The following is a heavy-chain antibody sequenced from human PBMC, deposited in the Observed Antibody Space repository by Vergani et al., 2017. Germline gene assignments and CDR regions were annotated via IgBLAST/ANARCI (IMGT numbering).Heavy chain of an antibody. D-gene: IGHD2-15*01. J-gene: IGHJ6*02. CDR3: AKDGGVVVAAMPPPYYYGMDV. CDR1: GFTFSSYG. CDR2: ISNDGSNK. V-gene: IGHV3-30*18. Sequence: QVQLVESGGGVVQPGRSLRLSCAASGFTFSSYGMHWVRQAPGKGLEWVAVISNDGSNKYYADSVKGRFTISRDNSKKTLYLQMNSLRAEDTAVYYCAKDGGVVVAAMPPPYYYGMDVWGQGTTVTVSS.